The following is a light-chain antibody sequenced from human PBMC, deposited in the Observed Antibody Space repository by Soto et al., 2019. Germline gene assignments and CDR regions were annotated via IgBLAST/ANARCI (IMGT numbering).Light chain of an antibody. J-gene: IGKJ2*01. V-gene: IGKV3-20*01. CDR3: QQYASSPLT. CDR1: QNVGNNY. CDR2: TAS. Sequence: ETVLTQSPGTLYLSPGERATLSCRASQNVGNNYIAWYQQKPGQAPRLLIHTASTWATGIPDRFSGSGSGTDLTLTIARLEPEDFAVYYCQQYASSPLTFGQGTKVEIK.